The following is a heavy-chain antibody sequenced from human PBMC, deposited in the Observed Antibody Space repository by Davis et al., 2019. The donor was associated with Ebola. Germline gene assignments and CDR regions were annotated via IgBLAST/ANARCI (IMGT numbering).Heavy chain of an antibody. Sequence: KVSCKGSGYSFTSYWIGWVRQMPGKGLEWMGIIYPGDSDTRYSPSFQGQVTISADKSISTAYLQWSSLKALDTAMYYCARQWLDSGFDYWGQGTLVTVSS. D-gene: IGHD6-19*01. CDR1: GYSFTSYW. J-gene: IGHJ4*02. CDR3: ARQWLDSGFDY. V-gene: IGHV5-51*01. CDR2: IYPGDSDT.